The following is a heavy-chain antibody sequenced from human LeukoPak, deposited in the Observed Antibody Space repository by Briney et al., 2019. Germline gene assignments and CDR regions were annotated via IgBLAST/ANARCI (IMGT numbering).Heavy chain of an antibody. CDR1: GFTFSSYA. J-gene: IGHJ4*02. CDR3: ARGHYDILTYPQYYFDY. D-gene: IGHD3-9*01. Sequence: GGSLRLSCAASGFTFSSYAMSWVRQAPGKGLEWVAVISYDGSNKYYADSVKGRFTISRDNSKNTLYLQMNSLRAEDTAVYYCARGHYDILTYPQYYFDYWGQGTLVTVSS. CDR2: ISYDGSNK. V-gene: IGHV3-30-3*01.